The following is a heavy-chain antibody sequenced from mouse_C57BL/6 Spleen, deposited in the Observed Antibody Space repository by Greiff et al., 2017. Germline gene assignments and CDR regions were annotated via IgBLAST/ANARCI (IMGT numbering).Heavy chain of an antibody. CDR2: ISSGGSYT. CDR3: ARHDYYGSSYLYAMDY. J-gene: IGHJ4*01. D-gene: IGHD1-1*01. Sequence: DVMLVESGGDLVKPGGSLKLSCAASGFTFSSSGMSWVRQTPDKRLVWVATISSGGSYTYYPDSVKGRFTISRDNAKNTLYLQMSSLKSEDTAMYYCARHDYYGSSYLYAMDYWGQGTSVTVSS. V-gene: IGHV5-6*02. CDR1: GFTFSSSG.